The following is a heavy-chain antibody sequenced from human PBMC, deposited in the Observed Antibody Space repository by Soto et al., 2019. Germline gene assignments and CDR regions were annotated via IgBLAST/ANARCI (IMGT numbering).Heavy chain of an antibody. Sequence: SLPSTVACESSNSRSYCGGWHSPPLGKGLEWIGRIYYSGITYTNPSLRSRVSMSIDTSKDQFSLKLKSVTAADTALYFCARQRTSLVTQAYFDVWGPGSLVTVSP. V-gene: IGHV4-39*01. CDR2: IYYSGIT. D-gene: IGHD2-21*02. J-gene: IGHJ4*02. CDR3: ARQRTSLVTQAYFDV. CDR1: CESSNSRSYC.